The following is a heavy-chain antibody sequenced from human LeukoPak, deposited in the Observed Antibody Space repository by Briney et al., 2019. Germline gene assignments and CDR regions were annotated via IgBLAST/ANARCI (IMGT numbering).Heavy chain of an antibody. D-gene: IGHD5-12*01. J-gene: IGHJ4*02. Sequence: APVKVSCKASGYTFTSYDINWVRQATGQGLEWMGWMNPNSGNTGYAQKFQGRVTMTRNTSIITAYMELSSLRSEDTAVYYCARGLRRGYSGYDTFDYWGQGTLVTVSS. V-gene: IGHV1-8*01. CDR2: MNPNSGNT. CDR1: GYTFTSYD. CDR3: ARGLRRGYSGYDTFDY.